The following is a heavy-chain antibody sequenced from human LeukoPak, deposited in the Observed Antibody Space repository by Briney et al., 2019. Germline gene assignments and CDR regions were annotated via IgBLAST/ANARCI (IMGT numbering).Heavy chain of an antibody. CDR3: AKTERVRYCSSTSCPFDY. V-gene: IGHV3-30*02. D-gene: IGHD2-2*01. CDR1: GFTFSSYG. J-gene: IGHJ4*02. Sequence: GGSLRLSCAASGFTFSSYGMHWVRQAPGKGLEWVAFIRYDGSNKYYADPVKGRFTISRDNSKNTLYLQMNSLRAEDTAVYYCAKTERVRYCSSTSCPFDYWGQGTLVTVSS. CDR2: IRYDGSNK.